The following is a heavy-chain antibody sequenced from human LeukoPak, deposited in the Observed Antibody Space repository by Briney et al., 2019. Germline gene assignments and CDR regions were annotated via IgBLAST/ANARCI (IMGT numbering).Heavy chain of an antibody. CDR1: GGSISSYY. Sequence: SETLSLTCTVSGGSISSYYWSWIRQPPGKGLEWIGYIYYSGSTNYNPSLESRVTISVDTSKNQFSLKLSSVTAADTAVYYCARAHYGDYGDYYFDYWGQGTLVTVSS. CDR2: IYYSGST. V-gene: IGHV4-59*01. CDR3: ARAHYGDYGDYYFDY. D-gene: IGHD4-17*01. J-gene: IGHJ4*02.